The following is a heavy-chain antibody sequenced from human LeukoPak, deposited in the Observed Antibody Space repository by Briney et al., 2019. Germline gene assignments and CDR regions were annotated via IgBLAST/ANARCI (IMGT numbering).Heavy chain of an antibody. CDR2: INHSGST. J-gene: IGHJ4*02. D-gene: IGHD1-26*01. CDR3: ARAPLRSYSQHFDY. V-gene: IGHV4-39*07. CDR1: GGSISSGGYY. Sequence: SETLSLTCTVSGGSISSGGYYWSWIRQPPGKGLEWIGEINHSGSTNYNPSLKSRVTMSVDTSKNQFSLKLSSVTAADTAVYYCARAPLRSYSQHFDYWGQGTLVTVSS.